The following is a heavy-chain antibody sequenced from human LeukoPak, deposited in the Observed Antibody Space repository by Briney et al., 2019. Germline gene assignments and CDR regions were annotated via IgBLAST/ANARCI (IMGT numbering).Heavy chain of an antibody. J-gene: IGHJ4*02. CDR3: ASSAYDYGY. D-gene: IGHD3-22*01. V-gene: IGHV3-74*01. CDR2: INTYGTIT. Sequence: GGSLRLSCAASGFTFSSCWMYWVRQAPGKGLVWVSRINTYGTITNYADSVEGRFTISRDNAKNTLYLQMNSLRAEDTAVYYCASSAYDYGYWGQGTLVTVSS. CDR1: GFTFSSCW.